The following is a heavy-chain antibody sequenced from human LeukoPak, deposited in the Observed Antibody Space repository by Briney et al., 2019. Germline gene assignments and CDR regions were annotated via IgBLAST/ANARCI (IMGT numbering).Heavy chain of an antibody. CDR2: INHSGST. Sequence: SETLSLTCAVYGGSFSGYYWSWIRQPPGKGLEWIGEINHSGSTNYNPSLKSRATISVDTSKNQFSLKLSSVTAADTAVYYCARSGLGYCSSTSCHRGWFDPWGQGTLVTVSS. J-gene: IGHJ5*02. CDR3: ARSGLGYCSSTSCHRGWFDP. D-gene: IGHD2-2*01. CDR1: GGSFSGYY. V-gene: IGHV4-34*01.